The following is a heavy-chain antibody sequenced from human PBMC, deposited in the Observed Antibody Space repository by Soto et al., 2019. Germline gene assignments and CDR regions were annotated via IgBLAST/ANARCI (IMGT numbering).Heavy chain of an antibody. D-gene: IGHD7-27*01. J-gene: IGHJ4*02. CDR2: ISYDGSNK. V-gene: IGHV3-30-3*01. Sequence: PGGSLRLSCAASGFTFSSYAMHWVRQAPGKGLEWVAVISYDGSNKYYADSVKGRFTISRDNSKNTLYLQMNSLRAEDTAVFYCARDRFWGSSFDYWGQGTLVTVSS. CDR1: GFTFSSYA. CDR3: ARDRFWGSSFDY.